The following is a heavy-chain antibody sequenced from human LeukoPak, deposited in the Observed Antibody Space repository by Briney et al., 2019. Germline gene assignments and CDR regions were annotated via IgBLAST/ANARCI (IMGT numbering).Heavy chain of an antibody. J-gene: IGHJ4*02. Sequence: PGGSLRLSCAASGFTFSSYSMNWVRQAPGKGLEWVSSISSSSSYIYYADSVKGRVTISRDNAENSLYLQMNSLRAEDTAVYYCARENDSDWYFGYWGQGTLVTVSS. CDR2: ISSSSSYI. CDR3: ARENDSDWYFGY. D-gene: IGHD2-21*02. V-gene: IGHV3-21*01. CDR1: GFTFSSYS.